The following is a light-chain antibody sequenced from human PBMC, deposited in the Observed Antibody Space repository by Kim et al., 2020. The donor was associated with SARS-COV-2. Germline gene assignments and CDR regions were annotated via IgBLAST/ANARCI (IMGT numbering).Light chain of an antibody. CDR1: NSYVGTFNY. J-gene: IGLJ1*01. CDR3: SSYATSRSYV. CDR2: DVN. V-gene: IGLV2-14*03. Sequence: GQSITLSCTGTNSYVGTFNYVSWYQQYLGKAHKLMIYDVNKRPSGVSNRFSGSKSGNTASLTISGLQAEDEADYYCSSYATSRSYVFGAETQLTVL.